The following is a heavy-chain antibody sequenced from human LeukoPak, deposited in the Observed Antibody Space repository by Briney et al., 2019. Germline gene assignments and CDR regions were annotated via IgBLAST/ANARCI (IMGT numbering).Heavy chain of an antibody. CDR1: GGSVSSGSYY. Sequence: SETLSLTCTVSGGSVSSGSYYWNWIRQPPGKGLEWLGYFYYSGSTNYNPSLKSRVTISLDTSKNQFSLKLSSVTAADTAVYYCARSPNSSGWYTFWGQGTLVTVSS. V-gene: IGHV4-61*01. CDR2: FYYSGST. D-gene: IGHD6-19*01. J-gene: IGHJ4*02. CDR3: ARSPNSSGWYTF.